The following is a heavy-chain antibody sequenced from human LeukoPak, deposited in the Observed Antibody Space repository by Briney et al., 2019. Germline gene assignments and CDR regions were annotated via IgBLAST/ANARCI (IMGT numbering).Heavy chain of an antibody. CDR3: ARDGYYYAEEFDP. J-gene: IGHJ5*02. V-gene: IGHV3-30*04. CDR2: ISYDGSNK. Sequence: GSSLRLSCAASGFTFSSYAMHWVRQAPGKGLEWVAVISYDGSNKYYADSVEGRFTISRDNSKNTLYLQMNSLRAEDTAVYYCARDGYYYAEEFDPWGQGTLVTVSS. CDR1: GFTFSSYA. D-gene: IGHD3-10*01.